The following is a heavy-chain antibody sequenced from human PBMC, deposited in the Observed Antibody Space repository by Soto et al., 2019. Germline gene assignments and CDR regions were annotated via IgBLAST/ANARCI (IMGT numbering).Heavy chain of an antibody. Sequence: EASVKVSCKASGYTFTSYYMNWVRQAPGQGLEWLGIINPSGGYTTYAQRFLGRVTVTSDTSTSTVHMELGSLTSEDTAVYYCASGGGIVVVTAPNHHWGQGILVTVSS. CDR1: GYTFTSYY. CDR2: INPSGGYT. V-gene: IGHV1-46*03. J-gene: IGHJ4*02. CDR3: ASGGGIVVVTAPNHH. D-gene: IGHD2-21*02.